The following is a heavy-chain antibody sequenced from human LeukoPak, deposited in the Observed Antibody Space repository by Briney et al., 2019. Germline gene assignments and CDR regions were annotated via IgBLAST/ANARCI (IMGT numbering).Heavy chain of an antibody. V-gene: IGHV3-74*01. D-gene: IGHD3-10*01. CDR1: GFTFKLYW. Sequence: GGSLRLSCAASGFTFKLYWMHWVRQVPGKRPVWVSRINDDGSDTIYADSVRGRFTISRDDAKNTVYLQMSNLRAEDTAVYYCASTEFLDHWGQGTLVTVSS. CDR3: ASTEFLDH. CDR2: INDDGSDT. J-gene: IGHJ4*02.